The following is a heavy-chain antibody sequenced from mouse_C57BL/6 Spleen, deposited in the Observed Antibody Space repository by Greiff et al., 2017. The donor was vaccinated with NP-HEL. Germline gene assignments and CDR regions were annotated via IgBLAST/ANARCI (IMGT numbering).Heavy chain of an antibody. CDR3: TRGDYGNYAMDY. CDR1: GYTFTDYE. Sequence: QVQLKESGAELVRPGASVTLSCKASGYTFTDYEMHWVKQTPVHGLEWIGAIDPETGGTAYTQKFQGKAILTADKSSSTAYMELRSLTSEDSAVYYCTRGDYGNYAMDYWGQGTSVTVSS. D-gene: IGHD2-1*01. J-gene: IGHJ4*01. CDR2: IDPETGGT. V-gene: IGHV1-15*01.